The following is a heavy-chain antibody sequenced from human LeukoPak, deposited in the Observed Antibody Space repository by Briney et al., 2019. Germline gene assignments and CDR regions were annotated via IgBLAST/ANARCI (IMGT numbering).Heavy chain of an antibody. CDR1: GFTFSSYG. V-gene: IGHV3-33*01. CDR2: IWYDGSNK. Sequence: GRSLRLSCAASGFTFSSYGMHWVRQAPGKGLEWVAVIWYDGSNKYYADSVKGRFTISRDNSKNTLYLQMNSLRAEDTAVYYCSRDTHDDFWSGFSETWGQGTLVTVSS. CDR3: SRDTHDDFWSGFSET. D-gene: IGHD3-3*01. J-gene: IGHJ5*02.